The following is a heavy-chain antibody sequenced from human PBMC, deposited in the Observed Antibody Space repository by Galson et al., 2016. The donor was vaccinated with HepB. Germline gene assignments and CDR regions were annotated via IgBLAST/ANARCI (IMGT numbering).Heavy chain of an antibody. CDR1: EFTFSTYG. CDR2: IWHDGSNK. D-gene: IGHD6-13*01. J-gene: IGHJ4*02. Sequence: SLRLSCAASEFTFSTYGMHWVRQAPGKGLEWVALIWHDGSNKYYADSVKGRFTISRDNPKNPLYLQMNSLKVEDTAVYYCAREMHVAAAAAFDFWGRGTLVTVSS. CDR3: AREMHVAAAAAFDF. V-gene: IGHV3-33*01.